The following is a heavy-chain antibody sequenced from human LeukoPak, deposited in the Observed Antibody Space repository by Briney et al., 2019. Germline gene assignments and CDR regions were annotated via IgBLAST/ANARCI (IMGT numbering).Heavy chain of an antibody. CDR1: GYSISSGYY. CDR2: IYHSGST. D-gene: IGHD3-10*01. V-gene: IGHV4-38-2*02. J-gene: IGHJ4*02. Sequence: SETLSLTCTVSGYSISSGYYWGWIRQPPGKGLEWIGSIYHSGSTYYNPSPKSRVTISVDTSKNQFSLKLSSVTAADTAVYYCARDKSWYFDYWGQGTLVTVSS. CDR3: ARDKSWYFDY.